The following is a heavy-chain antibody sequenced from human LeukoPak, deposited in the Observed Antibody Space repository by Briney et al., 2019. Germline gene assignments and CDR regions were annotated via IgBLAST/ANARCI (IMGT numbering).Heavy chain of an antibody. CDR1: EGTFGLHA. V-gene: IGHV1-69*13. CDR3: ARRYCYDSARHYFDS. Sequence: GASVKVSCKTPEGTFGLHAISWLRQAPGQGLEWMGGSVPISIAAKYAQKFHNRLNITADESTSTAYMELSSLTSDDTAIYYCARRYCYDSARHYFDSWGQGTLITVSS. D-gene: IGHD3-22*01. J-gene: IGHJ4*02. CDR2: SVPISIAA.